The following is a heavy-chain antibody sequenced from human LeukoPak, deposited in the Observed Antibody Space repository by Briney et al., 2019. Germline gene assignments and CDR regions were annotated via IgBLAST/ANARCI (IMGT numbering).Heavy chain of an antibody. D-gene: IGHD4-17*01. CDR2: ISYDGSNK. CDR3: ARAYGDYSGFDL. CDR1: GFTFSSYG. J-gene: IGHJ4*02. Sequence: GGSLRLSCAASGFTFSSYGMHWVRQAPGKGLEWVAVISYDGSNKYYADSVKGRFTISRDNSKNTLYLQMNSLRAEDTAVYYSARAYGDYSGFDLWGQGALVTVSS. V-gene: IGHV3-30*03.